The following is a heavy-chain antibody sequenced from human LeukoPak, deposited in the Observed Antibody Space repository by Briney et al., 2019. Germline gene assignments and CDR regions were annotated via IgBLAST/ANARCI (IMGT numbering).Heavy chain of an antibody. V-gene: IGHV3-20*04. CDR1: GFTFDDYG. CDR2: INWNGGTR. J-gene: IGHJ4*02. D-gene: IGHD3-22*01. Sequence: RPGGSLRLSCAGSGFTFDDYGMASVRQVQGKGLEWVAGINWNGGTRGYADSVRGRFTISRDNAKNSLDLQMDSLRVEDTALYYCARDQGYFYDSSGHSPLEYWGRGTLVTVSS. CDR3: ARDQGYFYDSSGHSPLEY.